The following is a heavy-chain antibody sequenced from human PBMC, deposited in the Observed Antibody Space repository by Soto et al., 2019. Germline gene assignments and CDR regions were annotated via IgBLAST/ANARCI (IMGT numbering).Heavy chain of an antibody. D-gene: IGHD3-22*01. Sequence: QVQLVQSGAEVKKPGSSVKVSCKASGGTFSTNTISWVRQAPGQGLEWMGGIMPIFGSANYAQKFQGRVTITADEYTRAVYMELSRLRSEDTAVYYCARQFDSDTSGYYYAYWGQGTLLTVSS. CDR3: ARQFDSDTSGYYYAY. CDR1: GGTFSTNT. CDR2: IMPIFGSA. V-gene: IGHV1-69*01. J-gene: IGHJ4*02.